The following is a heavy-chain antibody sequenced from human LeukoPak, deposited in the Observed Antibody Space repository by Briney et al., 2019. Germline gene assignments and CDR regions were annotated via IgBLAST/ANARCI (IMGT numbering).Heavy chain of an antibody. V-gene: IGHV4-34*01. CDR3: ARSFYSNYDKWFDP. J-gene: IGHJ5*02. Sequence: SETLSLTCAVYGASFSGYYWSWIRQPPGKGLECIGEINDGGTTNYNPSLKSRVSISIDRSKNHFYLILTSVTAADTATYYCARSFYSNYDKWFDPCGHGTLVTVSS. CDR1: GASFSGYY. D-gene: IGHD4-11*01. CDR2: INDGGTT.